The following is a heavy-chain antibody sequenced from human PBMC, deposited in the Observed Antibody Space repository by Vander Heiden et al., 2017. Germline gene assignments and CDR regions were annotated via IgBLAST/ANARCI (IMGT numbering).Heavy chain of an antibody. D-gene: IGHD6-25*01. V-gene: IGHV5-51*01. J-gene: IGHJ5*02. CDR3: ATQEERAFWFDP. CDR2: IYPGDPDT. Sequence: ESLKIIYPGDPDTRYSPSFQGQVTTSADKSISTAYLQWSSLKASDTAMYYCATQEERAFWFDPWGQGTLVTVSS.